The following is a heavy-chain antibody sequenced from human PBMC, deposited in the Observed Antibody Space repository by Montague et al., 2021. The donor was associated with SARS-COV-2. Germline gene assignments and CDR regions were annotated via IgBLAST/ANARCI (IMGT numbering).Heavy chain of an antibody. CDR3: AREPYYYDSSGYPYYYYYGMDV. D-gene: IGHD3-22*01. Sequence: SETLSLTCAVSGGSISSSNWWSWVRQPPGKGLEWIGEIYHSGSTNYNPSLKSRVTISVDKSKNQFSLKLSSVTAADTAVYYCAREPYYYDSSGYPYYYYYGMDVWGQGTTATVSS. CDR2: IYHSGST. J-gene: IGHJ6*02. CDR1: GGSISSSNW. V-gene: IGHV4-4*02.